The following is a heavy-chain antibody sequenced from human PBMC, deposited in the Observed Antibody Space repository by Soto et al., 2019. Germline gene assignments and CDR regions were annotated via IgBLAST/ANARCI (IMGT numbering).Heavy chain of an antibody. CDR1: GFTVSNNY. V-gene: IGHV3-66*01. D-gene: IGHD3-16*01. Sequence: EEQLVESGGDLVQPGGSLRLSCAASGFTVSNNYMSWVRQAPGKGLEWVSLIYSGGSTYYADSVKGRFTISRDSSKNTLXXQMNSLRAEDTAMYYCAAYSHKGYWGQGTLVTVSS. CDR3: AAYSHKGY. J-gene: IGHJ4*02. CDR2: IYSGGST.